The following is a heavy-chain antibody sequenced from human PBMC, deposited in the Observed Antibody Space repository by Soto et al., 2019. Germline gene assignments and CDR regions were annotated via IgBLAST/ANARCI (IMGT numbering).Heavy chain of an antibody. D-gene: IGHD2-15*01. CDR1: GDTFTDHT. J-gene: IGHJ4*02. CDR2: SVPTLGMA. Sequence: QVHLVQSGAEVKKPGSSVKVSCKASGDTFTDHTVTWVRQAHGQGLEWMGRSVPTLGMANYAQTFQGRVTLTADTSMTTAYLELTGLTSDDSAVYYCASGDCSGGRCYSDFDFWGQGTLVTVSS. CDR3: ASGDCSGGRCYSDFDF. V-gene: IGHV1-69*02.